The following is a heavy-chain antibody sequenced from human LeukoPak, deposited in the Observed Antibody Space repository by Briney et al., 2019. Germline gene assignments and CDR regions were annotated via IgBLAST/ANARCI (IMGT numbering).Heavy chain of an antibody. J-gene: IGHJ5*02. CDR1: GFTFTSYA. CDR2: ICGGGGST. V-gene: IGHV3-23*01. CDR3: ANDNWFHP. Sequence: PGGSLRLSCAASGFTFTSYAMSWVRQAPGKGLEWVSVICGGGGSTYYADSVKGRFTISRDNSKNTLYLQMNSLRAEVTAVYYCANDNWFHPSGQGTLVSASS.